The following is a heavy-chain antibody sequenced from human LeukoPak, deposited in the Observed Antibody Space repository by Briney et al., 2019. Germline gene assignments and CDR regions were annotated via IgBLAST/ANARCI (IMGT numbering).Heavy chain of an antibody. V-gene: IGHV3-30*03. J-gene: IGHJ5*02. CDR2: ISYDGSNK. D-gene: IGHD3-10*01. CDR1: GFTFSSYG. CDR3: ARDPGGFGELWGSRFDP. Sequence: GGSLRLSCAASGFTFSSYGMHWVRQAPGKGLEWVAVISYDGSNKYYADSVKGRFTISRDNSKNTLYLQMNSLRAEDTAVYYCARDPGGFGELWGSRFDPWGQGTLVTVSS.